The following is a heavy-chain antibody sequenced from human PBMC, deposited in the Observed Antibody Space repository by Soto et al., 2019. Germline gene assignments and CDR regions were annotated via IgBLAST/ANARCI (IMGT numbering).Heavy chain of an antibody. J-gene: IGHJ4*02. D-gene: IGHD1-26*01. CDR3: ASQVGATTPPDY. V-gene: IGHV4-59*01. CDR1: GGSISSYY. Sequence: PSETLSLTCTVSGGSISSYYWSWIRQPPGKGLEWIGYIYYSGSTNYNPSLKSRVTISVDTSKNQFSLKLSSVTAADTAVYYCASQVGATTPPDYWGQGTLVTVSS. CDR2: IYYSGST.